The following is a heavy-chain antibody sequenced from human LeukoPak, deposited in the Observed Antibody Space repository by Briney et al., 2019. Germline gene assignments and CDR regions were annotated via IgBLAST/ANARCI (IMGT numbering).Heavy chain of an antibody. D-gene: IGHD3-22*01. CDR3: ARGSGATYYYDSSGYYPDY. Sequence: GGSLRLSCAASGFTFSSYAMSWVRQAPGKGLEWVSSISSSSSYIYYADSVKGRFTVSRDNAKNSLYLQMNSLRAEDTAVYYCARGSGATYYYDSSGYYPDYWGQGTLVTVSS. V-gene: IGHV3-21*01. CDR1: GFTFSSYA. J-gene: IGHJ4*02. CDR2: ISSSSSYI.